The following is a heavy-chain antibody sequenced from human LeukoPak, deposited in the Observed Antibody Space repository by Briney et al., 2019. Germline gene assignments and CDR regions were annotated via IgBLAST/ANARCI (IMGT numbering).Heavy chain of an antibody. V-gene: IGHV1-8*01. CDR3: ARGVGGAPYYYMDV. CDR2: MNPNSGNT. J-gene: IGHJ6*03. Sequence: GASMKVSCKASGYTFTSYDINWVRQATGQGLEWMGWMNPNSGNTGYAQQFQGRVTMTRNTSISTVYMELSSLRSEDTAVYYCARGVGGAPYYYMDVWGKGTTVTVSS. D-gene: IGHD3-16*01. CDR1: GYTFTSYD.